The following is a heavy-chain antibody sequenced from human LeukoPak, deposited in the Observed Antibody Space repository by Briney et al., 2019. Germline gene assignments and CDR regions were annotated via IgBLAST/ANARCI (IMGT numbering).Heavy chain of an antibody. D-gene: IGHD3-3*02. CDR2: IYHSGST. Sequence: PSETLSLTCNVSGGSMSSYYWTWIRQPPGKGLEWIGNIYHSGSTDYNPSLKSRVTISVDTSKNQFSLKMSPVIAADAAVYYCARVGTSGYHFVVDYWGQGILVTVSS. CDR1: GGSMSSYY. CDR3: ARVGTSGYHFVVDY. V-gene: IGHV4-59*01. J-gene: IGHJ4*02.